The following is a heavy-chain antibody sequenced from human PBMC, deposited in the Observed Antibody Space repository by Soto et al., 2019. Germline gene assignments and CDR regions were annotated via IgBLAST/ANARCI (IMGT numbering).Heavy chain of an antibody. CDR2: IIPIFGTA. J-gene: IGHJ5*02. CDR1: GGAFSSYS. CDR3: ASMTTVTTNWFDP. D-gene: IGHD4-4*01. Sequence: SVKVSWKASGGAFSSYSISWVLQAPGQGLEWMGGIIPIFGTANYAQKFQGRVTITADKSTSTAYMELSSLRSEDTAVYYCASMTTVTTNWFDPWGQGTLVTVSS. V-gene: IGHV1-69*06.